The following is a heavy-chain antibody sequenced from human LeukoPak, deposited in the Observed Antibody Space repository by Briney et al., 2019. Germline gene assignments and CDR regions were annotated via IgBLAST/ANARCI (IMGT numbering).Heavy chain of an antibody. CDR3: ARDETGEYDY. Sequence: ASVKVSCKASGSAISWVRQAPGQGLEWMGWINVYNGHTKYSQKFRGRVTITTDTSTYTVYMELRNLTPDDTAVFYCARDETGEYDYWGQGTLVTVSS. J-gene: IGHJ4*02. CDR2: INVYNGHT. D-gene: IGHD3-10*01. V-gene: IGHV1-18*01. CDR1: GSA.